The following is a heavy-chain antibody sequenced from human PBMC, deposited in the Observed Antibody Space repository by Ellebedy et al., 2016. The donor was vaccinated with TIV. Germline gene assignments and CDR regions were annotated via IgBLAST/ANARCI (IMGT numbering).Heavy chain of an antibody. Sequence: AASVKVSCKASGGTFSSYAISWVRQAPGQGLEWMGGIIPIFGTANYAQKFQGRVTITADESTSTAYMELSSLRSEDTAVYYCARDPDQLLGWFDPWGQGTLVTVSS. J-gene: IGHJ5*02. CDR3: ARDPDQLLGWFDP. CDR2: IIPIFGTA. D-gene: IGHD2-2*01. CDR1: GGTFSSYA. V-gene: IGHV1-69*13.